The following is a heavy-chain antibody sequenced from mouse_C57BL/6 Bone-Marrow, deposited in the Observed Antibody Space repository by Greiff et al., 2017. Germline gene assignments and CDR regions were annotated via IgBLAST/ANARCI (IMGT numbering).Heavy chain of an antibody. V-gene: IGHV5-4*01. Sequence: EVKLVESGGGLVKPGGSLKLSCAASGFTFSSYAMSWVRQTPEKRLEWVATISDGGSYTYYPDNVKGRFTISRDNAKNNLYLQMSHLKSEDTAMYYCARDYYGSSYGDGGQGTTLTVSS. J-gene: IGHJ2*01. CDR1: GFTFSSYA. D-gene: IGHD1-1*01. CDR2: ISDGGSYT. CDR3: ARDYYGSSYGD.